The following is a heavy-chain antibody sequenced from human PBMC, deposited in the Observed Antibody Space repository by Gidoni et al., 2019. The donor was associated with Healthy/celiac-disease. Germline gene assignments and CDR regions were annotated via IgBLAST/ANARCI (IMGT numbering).Heavy chain of an antibody. Sequence: EVQLVESGGGLVKPGGSLRLSCAASGFTFSSYSMNWVRQAPGKGLEWVSSISSSSSYIYYADSVKGRFTISRDNAKNSLYLQMNSLRAEDTAVYYCARDQTYYDFWSGYYTPWFDPWGQGTLVTVSS. CDR2: ISSSSSYI. V-gene: IGHV3-21*01. D-gene: IGHD3-3*01. CDR3: ARDQTYYDFWSGYYTPWFDP. CDR1: GFTFSSYS. J-gene: IGHJ5*02.